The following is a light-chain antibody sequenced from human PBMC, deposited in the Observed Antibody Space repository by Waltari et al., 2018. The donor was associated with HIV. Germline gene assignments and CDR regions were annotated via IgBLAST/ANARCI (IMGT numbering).Light chain of an antibody. CDR1: SSNIGSNT. V-gene: IGLV1-44*01. CDR3: AAWDDSLNGYV. J-gene: IGLJ1*01. CDR2: SNN. Sequence: QPVLTQPPSASGTPGQRVTISCSGSSSNIGSNTVNWYQQLPGTAPKLLIYSNNPRPSGVPDRFSGSKSGTSAALAISGLQSEDEADYYCAAWDDSLNGYVFGSGTKVTVL.